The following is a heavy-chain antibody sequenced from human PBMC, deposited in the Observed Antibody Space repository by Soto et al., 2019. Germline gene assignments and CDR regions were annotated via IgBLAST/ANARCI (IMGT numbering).Heavy chain of an antibody. Sequence: GRSLRLPCAVSRFSLNKYAMHWVRQAPRKGLQRVAIISFDGNNEYYGASVKAAFTISRDNSKNALCLHCSSLGAHDTAVYYSASASYCGASSCNLTQPHGGFWHQETM. J-gene: IGHJ3*01. V-gene: IGHV3-30-3*01. CDR2: ISFDGNNE. CDR1: RFSLNKYA. D-gene: IGHD2-21*01. CDR3: ASASYCGASSCNLTQPHGGF.